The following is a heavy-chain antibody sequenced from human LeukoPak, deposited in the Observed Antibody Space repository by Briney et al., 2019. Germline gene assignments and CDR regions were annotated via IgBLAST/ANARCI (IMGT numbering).Heavy chain of an antibody. Sequence: GGSLRLSCAASGFTFSRYSMNWVRQPPGTGQGWVSYISSYSSRGSPVYYADSVQGRFTISRDNSENTLHLQMSSLRADDTAIYYCARGLTYYDRLTGHYLGNWFDPWGQGTLVTVSS. J-gene: IGHJ5*02. CDR3: ARGLTYYDRLTGHYLGNWFDP. CDR2: ISSYSSRGSPV. CDR1: GFTFSRYS. V-gene: IGHV3-48*04. D-gene: IGHD3-9*01.